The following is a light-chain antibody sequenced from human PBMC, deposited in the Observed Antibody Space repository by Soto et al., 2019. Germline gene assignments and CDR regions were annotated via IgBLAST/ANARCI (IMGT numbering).Light chain of an antibody. CDR1: QSISNR. CDR2: KAS. Sequence: DIQMTQLPSTLSASVGDRVTITCRASQSISNRLAWFQQKSGEAPNLLIHKASSLESGVPSRFSGSGSGTEFTLTISSLQPDDFATYHCQQYNTYSWTFGQGTKVEIK. V-gene: IGKV1-5*03. CDR3: QQYNTYSWT. J-gene: IGKJ1*01.